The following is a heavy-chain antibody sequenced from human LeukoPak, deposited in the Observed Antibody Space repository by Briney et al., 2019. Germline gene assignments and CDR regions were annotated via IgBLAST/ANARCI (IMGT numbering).Heavy chain of an antibody. Sequence: PGRSLRLSCAASGFTFSSYGMHWVRQAPGKGLEWVAVIWHDGSNKYYADSVKGRFTISRDNSKNTLYLQMNSLRAEDTAVYYCARGSRDSSGYYSYYYYMDVWGKGTTVTVSS. J-gene: IGHJ6*03. D-gene: IGHD3-22*01. V-gene: IGHV3-33*01. CDR2: IWHDGSNK. CDR1: GFTFSSYG. CDR3: ARGSRDSSGYYSYYYYMDV.